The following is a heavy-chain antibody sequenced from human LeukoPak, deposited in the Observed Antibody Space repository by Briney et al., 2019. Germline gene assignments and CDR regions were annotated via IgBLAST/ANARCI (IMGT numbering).Heavy chain of an antibody. Sequence: ASVKVSCKASGYTFTGYYMHWVRQAPGQGLEWMGWINPNSGGTNYAQKFQGRVTMTRDTSISTAYMELSRLRSDDTAVYYCARELYDILTGYYRYYYMDVWGKGTTVTVSS. V-gene: IGHV1-2*02. CDR2: INPNSGGT. CDR1: GYTFTGYY. D-gene: IGHD3-9*01. J-gene: IGHJ6*03. CDR3: ARELYDILTGYYRYYYMDV.